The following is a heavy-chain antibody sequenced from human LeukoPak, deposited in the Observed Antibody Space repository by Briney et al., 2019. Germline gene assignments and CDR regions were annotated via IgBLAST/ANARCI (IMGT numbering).Heavy chain of an antibody. V-gene: IGHV1-46*01. J-gene: IGHJ4*02. CDR3: ARGGYCSSSSCYFDY. CDR1: GYTFTSYD. D-gene: IGHD2-2*03. CDR2: INPSGGST. Sequence: ASVKVSCKASGYTFTSYDINWVRQAPGQGLEWMGIINPSGGSTSYTQKFQGRVTLTRDTSTSTVYMELSSLRSEDTAVYFCARGGYCSSSSCYFDYWGQGTLVTVSS.